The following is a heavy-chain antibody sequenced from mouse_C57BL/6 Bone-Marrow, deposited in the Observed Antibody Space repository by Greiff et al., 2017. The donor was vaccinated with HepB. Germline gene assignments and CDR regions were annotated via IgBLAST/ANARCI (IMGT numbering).Heavy chain of an antibody. J-gene: IGHJ2*01. D-gene: IGHD1-1*01. CDR3: ARGGGYYGSSYDY. CDR1: GYTFTSYW. CDR2: IDPSDSYT. V-gene: IGHV1-69*01. Sequence: QVQLQQPGAELVMPGASVKLSCKASGYTFTSYWMHWVKQRPGQGLEWIGEIDPSDSYTNYNQKFKGKSTLTVDKSSSTAYMQLSSLTSEDSAVYYCARGGGYYGSSYDYWGQGTTLTVSS.